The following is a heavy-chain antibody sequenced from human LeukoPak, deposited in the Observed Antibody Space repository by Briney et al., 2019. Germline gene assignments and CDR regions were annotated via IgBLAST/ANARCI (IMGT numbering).Heavy chain of an antibody. D-gene: IGHD3-10*01. CDR1: GFSFSSFG. J-gene: IGHJ4*02. CDR2: ISGNSAYI. Sequence: GGSLRLSCAASGFSFSSFGMNWVRQVPGKGLEWVSSISGNSAYIYYADSMRGRFTISRDNSKNTLYLQMNSLRAEDTAVYYCAKEVVVRGVILGYFDYWGQGTLVTVSS. V-gene: IGHV3-21*04. CDR3: AKEVVVRGVILGYFDY.